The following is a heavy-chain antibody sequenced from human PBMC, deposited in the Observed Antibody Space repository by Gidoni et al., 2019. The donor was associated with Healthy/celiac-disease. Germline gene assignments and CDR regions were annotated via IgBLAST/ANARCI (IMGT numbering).Heavy chain of an antibody. V-gene: IGHV3-30*18. J-gene: IGHJ4*02. CDR2: ISYDGSNK. Sequence: QVQLVESGGGVVQPGRSLRLSCAASGFTFSSYGMHWVRQAPGKGLEWVAVISYDGSNKYYADSVKGRFTISRDNSKNTLYLQMNSLRPEDTAVYYCAKDQQQLVDYFDYWGQGTLVTVSS. CDR3: AKDQQQLVDYFDY. D-gene: IGHD6-13*01. CDR1: GFTFSSYG.